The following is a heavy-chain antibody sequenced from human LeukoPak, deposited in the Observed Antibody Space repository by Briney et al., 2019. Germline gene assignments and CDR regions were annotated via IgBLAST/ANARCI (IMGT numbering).Heavy chain of an antibody. CDR1: GFTFSSSD. CDR2: IRYDGNNK. D-gene: IGHD2-8*02. J-gene: IGHJ4*02. Sequence: GGSLRLSCAASGFTFSSSDMHWVRQAPGKGLEWVAFIRYDGNNKYYADSVKGRLTITRDNSKSTLSLQMNSLRAEDTAIYYCATYRQVLLPFESWGQGTLVTVSS. CDR3: ATYRQVLLPFES. V-gene: IGHV3-30*02.